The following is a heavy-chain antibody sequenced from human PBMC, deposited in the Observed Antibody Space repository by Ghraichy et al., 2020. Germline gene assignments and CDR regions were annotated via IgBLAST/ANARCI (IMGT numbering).Heavy chain of an antibody. CDR2: IHGGSAGK. V-gene: IGHV3-23*01. CDR1: GFIFRNYA. CDR3: AKDSVSANGVFDPFDI. Sequence: GESLNISCTASGFIFRNYALSWVRQAPGRGPEWVSSIHGGSAGKYYTDSVKGRFIVSRDDSKDTLYLEMSSLRVDDTAIYFCAKDSVSANGVFDPFDIWGRGTMVTVSS. J-gene: IGHJ3*02. D-gene: IGHD3-10*01.